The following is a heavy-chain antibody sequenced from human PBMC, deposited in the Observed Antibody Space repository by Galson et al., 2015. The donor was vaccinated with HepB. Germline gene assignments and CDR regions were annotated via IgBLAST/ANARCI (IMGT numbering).Heavy chain of an antibody. V-gene: IGHV5-10-1*01. CDR1: GYTFTSYW. Sequence: QSGAEVTKPGESLRISCKGSGYTFTSYWIGWVRQMPGKGLEWMGKIDPTDSYTNYSPSFQGHVTISADKSISTAYLQWGSLKASDTAMYYCASLGTVTTYYGMDVWGQGTTVTVSS. J-gene: IGHJ6*02. CDR3: ASLGTVTTYYGMDV. D-gene: IGHD4-17*01. CDR2: IDPTDSYT.